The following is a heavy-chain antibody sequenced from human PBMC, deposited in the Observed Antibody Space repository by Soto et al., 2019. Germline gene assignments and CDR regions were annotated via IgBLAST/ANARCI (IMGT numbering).Heavy chain of an antibody. Sequence: QVQLQESGPGLVKPSGTLSLTCAVSGGSISSSNWWSWVRQPPGKGLEWIGEIYHSGSTNYNPSLKSPVTIAGAKSKSQFALKLSSVTAADTAVDYCARVSGNYYCGMDVWGHGTTVTVSS. J-gene: IGHJ6*02. CDR2: IYHSGST. D-gene: IGHD3-10*01. V-gene: IGHV4-4*02. CDR1: GGSISSSNW. CDR3: ARVSGNYYCGMDV.